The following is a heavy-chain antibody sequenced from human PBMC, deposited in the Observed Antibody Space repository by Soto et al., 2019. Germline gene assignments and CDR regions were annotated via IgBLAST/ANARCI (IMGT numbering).Heavy chain of an antibody. Sequence: QVQLVQSGAEVKKPGSSVKVSCKASGGTFSSYAISWVRQAPGQGLEWMGGIIPIFGTANYAQKFEGRVTITADKSTSPAYMGLSSLRSEETAVYYCARGGQMAIMGGPFDYWGQGTLVTVSS. V-gene: IGHV1-69*06. J-gene: IGHJ4*02. CDR1: GGTFSSYA. CDR2: IIPIFGTA. D-gene: IGHD2-21*01. CDR3: ARGGQMAIMGGPFDY.